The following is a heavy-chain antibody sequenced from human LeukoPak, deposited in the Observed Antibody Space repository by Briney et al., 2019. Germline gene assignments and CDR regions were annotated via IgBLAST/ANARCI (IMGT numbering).Heavy chain of an antibody. J-gene: IGHJ6*03. V-gene: IGHV4-39*02. CDR2: SYYGGST. Sequence: SETLSLTCTVSGGSISSHLYFWAWLRQPPGKGLEWIGSSYYGGSTYYNPSLKRRVTISDDTSKDDFSLKPASVTAADTAMYYCARMVRGVVLGPNYYPYHMDVWGTGTTVSVSS. CDR1: GGSISSHLYF. CDR3: ARMVRGVVLGPNYYPYHMDV. D-gene: IGHD3-10*01.